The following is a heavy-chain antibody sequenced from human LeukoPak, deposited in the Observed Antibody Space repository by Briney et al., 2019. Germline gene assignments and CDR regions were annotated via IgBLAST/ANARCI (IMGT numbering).Heavy chain of an antibody. V-gene: IGHV1-24*01. CDR2: FDPEDGET. J-gene: IGHJ3*02. Sequence: ASVKVSCKVSGYTLTELSVHWVRQAPGKGLEWMGGFDPEDGETIYAQKFQGRVTMTEDTSTDTAYMELSSLRSEDTAVYYCATTFPSMVRGVIITSDDFDIWGQGTLVTVSS. D-gene: IGHD3-10*01. CDR3: ATTFPSMVRGVIITSDDFDI. CDR1: GYTLTELS.